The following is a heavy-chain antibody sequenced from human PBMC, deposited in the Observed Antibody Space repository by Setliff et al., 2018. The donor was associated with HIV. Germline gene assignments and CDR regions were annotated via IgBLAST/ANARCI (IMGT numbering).Heavy chain of an antibody. J-gene: IGHJ4*02. V-gene: IGHV3-33*06. CDR1: GFTFSSYG. Sequence: SLRLSCAASGFTFSSYGMHWVRQAPGKGLEWVAVIWYDGSNKYYADSVKGRFTISRDNSKNTLFLQMNSLRAEDTAVYYCAKDPRAAVATICDYWGQGTLVTVSS. CDR3: AKDPRAAVATICDY. CDR2: IWYDGSNK. D-gene: IGHD5-12*01.